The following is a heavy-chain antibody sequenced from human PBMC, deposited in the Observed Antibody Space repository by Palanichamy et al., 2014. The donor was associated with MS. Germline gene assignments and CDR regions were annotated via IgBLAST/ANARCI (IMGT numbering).Heavy chain of an antibody. CDR3: ARMYPSSSAYWGSMDV. V-gene: IGHV3-30-3*01. CDR1: KFTFNNFS. CDR2: ISDDGNTK. Sequence: QVQLVESGGGVVQPGRSLRLSCAASKFTFNNFSMHWVRQAPGKGLEWVALISDDGNTKYYADSVKGRFTVSRDKSQNTLYLQMNSLRVEDTAVYYCARMYPSSSAYWGSMDVWGKGTTVTVSS. D-gene: IGHD3-16*01. J-gene: IGHJ6*03.